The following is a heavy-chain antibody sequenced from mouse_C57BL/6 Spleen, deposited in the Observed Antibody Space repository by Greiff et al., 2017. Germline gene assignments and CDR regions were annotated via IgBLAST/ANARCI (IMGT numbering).Heavy chain of an antibody. V-gene: IGHV14-2*01. Sequence: EVQLQQSGAELVKPGASVTLSCTASGFNIKDYYMHWVKQRTEQGLEWIGRIDPEDGETKYAPKFQGKATITADTSSNTAYEHRSSLRSEDTAVYDGARAAEGCYRGAWFAYWGQGTLVTVSA. D-gene: IGHD1-1*02. CDR2: IDPEDGET. CDR1: GFNIKDYY. J-gene: IGHJ3*01. CDR3: ARAAEGCYRGAWFAY.